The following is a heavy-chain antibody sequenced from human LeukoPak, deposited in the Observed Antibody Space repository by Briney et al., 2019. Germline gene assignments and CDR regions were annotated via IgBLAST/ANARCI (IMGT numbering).Heavy chain of an antibody. CDR2: IYSSGST. V-gene: IGHV4-31*03. D-gene: IGHD3-22*01. CDR1: GGSINSGDYY. Sequence: SETLSLTCTVSGGSINSGDYYWTWIRQHPGKGLEWIGYIYSSGSTYYDPSLKSRLTMSADTSKNQFSLKMSSVTAADTAVYYCARGGRSGYLFEYWGQGTLVTVSS. CDR3: ARGGRSGYLFEY. J-gene: IGHJ4*02.